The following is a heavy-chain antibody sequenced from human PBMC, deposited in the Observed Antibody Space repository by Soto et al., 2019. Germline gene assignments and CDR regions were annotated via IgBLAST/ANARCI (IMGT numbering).Heavy chain of an antibody. CDR1: GASISSGGYY. CDR3: ARWFGAKPGYGVDV. V-gene: IGHV4-31*01. CDR2: IYYSGST. D-gene: IGHD3-10*01. J-gene: IGHJ6*02. Sequence: QVQLQESGPGLVKPSQTLSLTCTVSGASISSGGYYFSWIRQHPGKGLEWIGYIYYSGSTYYNPSLKSSVTXXLXTXKNQVSLALSSVTAADTAMYYCARWFGAKPGYGVDVWGQGTTVTVSS.